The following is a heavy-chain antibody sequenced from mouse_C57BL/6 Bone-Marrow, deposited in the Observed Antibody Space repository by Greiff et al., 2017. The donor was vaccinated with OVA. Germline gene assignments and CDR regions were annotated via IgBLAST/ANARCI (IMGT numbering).Heavy chain of an antibody. CDR1: GYTFTSYW. CDR3: ARYYGISHVWMDY. CDR2: IHPNSGST. Sequence: QVQLQQPGAELVKPGASVKLSCKASGYTFTSYWMHWVKQRPGQGLEWIGMIHPNSGSTNYNEKFKSKATLTVDKSSRTAYMQLSSLTSEDSAVYYGARYYGISHVWMDYWGQGTSVTVSS. D-gene: IGHD1-1*01. J-gene: IGHJ4*01. V-gene: IGHV1-64*01.